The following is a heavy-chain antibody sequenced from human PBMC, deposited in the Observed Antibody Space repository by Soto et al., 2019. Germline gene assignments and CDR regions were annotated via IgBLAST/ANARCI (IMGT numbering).Heavy chain of an antibody. D-gene: IGHD1-26*01. J-gene: IGHJ4*02. Sequence: PGGSLRLSCAVSGFTFDNYEMNWVRQAPGKGLEWVSYISSVGSVSYYADSVKGRFTISRDNAKNSLYLQMHSLRAEDTAVYYCAKEATNINNFDYWGQGTLVTVSS. CDR3: AKEATNINNFDY. V-gene: IGHV3-48*03. CDR2: ISSVGSVS. CDR1: GFTFDNYE.